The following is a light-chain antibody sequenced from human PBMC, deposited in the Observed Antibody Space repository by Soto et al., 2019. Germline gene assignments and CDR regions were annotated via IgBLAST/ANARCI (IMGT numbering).Light chain of an antibody. CDR1: QSISTY. V-gene: IGKV1-39*01. CDR3: QQSYNTAPT. J-gene: IGKJ3*01. Sequence: DIQMTQSPSSLSASVGDRVTITCRASQSISTYLNWYQQKPGKAPKLLIYAASSLQSGVPSRFSGSGSGADFTLTITSLQPEDFATYSCQQSYNTAPTFGPGTTVEIK. CDR2: AAS.